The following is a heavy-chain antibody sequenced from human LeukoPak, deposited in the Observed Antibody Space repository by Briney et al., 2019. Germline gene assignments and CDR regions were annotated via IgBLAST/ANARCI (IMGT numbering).Heavy chain of an antibody. Sequence: GGSLRLSCAASRFTFSSYWMSWVRQAPGKGLEWVANIKQDGSEKYYVDSVKGRFTISRDNAKNSLYLQMNSLRAEDTAVYYCARRSGYCTNGVCYYYMDVWGKGTTVTVSS. CDR1: RFTFSSYW. D-gene: IGHD2-8*01. CDR3: ARRSGYCTNGVCYYYMDV. V-gene: IGHV3-7*01. CDR2: IKQDGSEK. J-gene: IGHJ6*03.